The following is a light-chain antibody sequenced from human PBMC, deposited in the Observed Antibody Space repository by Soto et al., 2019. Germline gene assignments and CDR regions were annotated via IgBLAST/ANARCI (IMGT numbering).Light chain of an antibody. CDR3: QQYHIYSLLT. CDR1: QTISSW. V-gene: IGKV1-5*03. J-gene: IGKJ4*01. Sequence: DIQMTQSPSTLSGSVGDRVTITCRASQTISSWLAWYQQKPGKAPKLLIYKASTLKSGVPSRFSGSGSGTEFTLTISSLQPDDFATYYCQQYHIYSLLTFGGGTKVEIK. CDR2: KAS.